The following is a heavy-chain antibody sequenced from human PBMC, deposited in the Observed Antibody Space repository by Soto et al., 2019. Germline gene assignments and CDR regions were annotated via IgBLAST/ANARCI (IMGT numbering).Heavy chain of an antibody. CDR1: GFTFSSYG. CDR2: ISYDGSNK. D-gene: IGHD1-26*01. J-gene: IGHJ3*02. Sequence: GGSLRLSYAASGFTFSSYGMHWVRQAPGKGLEWVAVISYDGSNKYYADSVKGRFTISRDNAKNTLYLQMNSLRAEDTAVYYCARENWREPDPFYAFDIWGQGTMVTVSS. CDR3: ARENWREPDPFYAFDI. V-gene: IGHV3-30*03.